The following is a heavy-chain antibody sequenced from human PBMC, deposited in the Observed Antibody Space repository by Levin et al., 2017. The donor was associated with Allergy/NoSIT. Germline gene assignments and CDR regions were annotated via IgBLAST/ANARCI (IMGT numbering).Heavy chain of an antibody. CDR1: GFTFGGYA. D-gene: IGHD3-16*02. CDR3: ARGGPPNYDYNWGSYRDGYFDY. Sequence: QRGESLKISCTGSGFTFGGYAMSWVRQAPGKGLEWVGFIRNKAHGGTTEYAASVKGRLTISRDDSKSIAYLQMNSLKTEDTAVYFCARGGPPNYDYNWGSYRDGYFDYWGQGTLVTVSS. CDR2: IRNKAHGGTT. J-gene: IGHJ4*02. V-gene: IGHV3-49*04.